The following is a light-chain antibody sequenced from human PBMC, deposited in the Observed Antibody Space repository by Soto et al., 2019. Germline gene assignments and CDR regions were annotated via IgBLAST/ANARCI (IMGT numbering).Light chain of an antibody. CDR3: QQSYSTPLT. CDR2: AAS. Sequence: IHMTQSPSSLSASWGDRVAITFRASQSISSYLNWYQQKPGKAPKLLIYAASSLQSGVPSRFSGSGSGTDFTPTISSLQPEDFATYYCQQSYSTPLTFGQGTKVDIK. CDR1: QSISSY. J-gene: IGKJ1*01. V-gene: IGKV1-39*01.